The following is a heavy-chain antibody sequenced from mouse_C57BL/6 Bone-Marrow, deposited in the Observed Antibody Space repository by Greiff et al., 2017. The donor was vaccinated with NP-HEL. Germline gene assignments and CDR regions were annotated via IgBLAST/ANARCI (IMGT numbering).Heavy chain of an antibody. D-gene: IGHD4-1*01. J-gene: IGHJ4*01. CDR3: ARRDWARAMDY. V-gene: IGHV5-12*01. CDR1: GFTFSDYY. Sequence: DVMLVESGEGLVKPGGSLKLSCAASGFTFSDYYMYWVRQTPEKRLEWVAYISNGGGSTYYPDTVKGRFTISRDNAKNTLYLQMSRLKSEDTAMYYCARRDWARAMDYWGQGTSVTVSS. CDR2: ISNGGGST.